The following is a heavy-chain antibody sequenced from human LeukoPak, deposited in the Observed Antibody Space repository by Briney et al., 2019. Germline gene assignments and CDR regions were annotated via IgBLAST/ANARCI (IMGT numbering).Heavy chain of an antibody. CDR3: VSFYETY. V-gene: IGHV3-74*01. Sequence: PGGSLRLSCAGSGYTFSSYWMHWVRQAPGKGLVWVSHFNSDGSWTSYADSVKGRFTISKDNAKNTVYLQMNNLRAEDTAVYYCVSFYETYWGRGTLVTVSS. D-gene: IGHD2-2*01. J-gene: IGHJ4*02. CDR2: FNSDGSWT. CDR1: GYTFSSYW.